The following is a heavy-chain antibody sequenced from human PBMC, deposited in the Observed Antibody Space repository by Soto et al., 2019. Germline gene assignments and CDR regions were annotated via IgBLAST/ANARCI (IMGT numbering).Heavy chain of an antibody. D-gene: IGHD5-18*01. CDR1: GFTFTSSA. Sequence: ASVKVSCRASGFTFTSSAVQWVRQARGQRLEWIGWIVVGSGNTNYAQKFQERVTITRDMSTSTAYMELSSLRSEDTAVYYCAGEGYSYGYWPYYYYYGMDVWGQGTTVTVSS. CDR3: AGEGYSYGYWPYYYYYGMDV. CDR2: IVVGSGNT. V-gene: IGHV1-58*01. J-gene: IGHJ6*02.